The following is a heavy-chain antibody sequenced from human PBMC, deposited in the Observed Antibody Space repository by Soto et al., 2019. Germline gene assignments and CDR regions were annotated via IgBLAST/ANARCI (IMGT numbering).Heavy chain of an antibody. CDR2: IYYSGST. D-gene: IGHD6-6*01. CDR1: GGSISSYY. J-gene: IGHJ6*02. CDR3: ARDSSSSEDYYGMDV. V-gene: IGHV4-59*01. Sequence: PSETLSLTCTVSGGSISSYYWSWIRQPPGKGLEWIGYIYYSGSTNYNPSLKSRVTISVDTSKNQFSLKLSSVTAADTAVYYCARDSSSSEDYYGMDVWGQGTTVTVS.